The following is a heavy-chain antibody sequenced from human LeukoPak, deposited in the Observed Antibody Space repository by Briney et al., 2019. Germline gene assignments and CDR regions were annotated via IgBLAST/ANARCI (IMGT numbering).Heavy chain of an antibody. CDR2: IYSGGST. Sequence: GGSLRLSCAASGFTDSSNYMSWVRQAPGKGLKWVSVIYSGGSTYYADSVKGRFTISRDNSKNTLYLQMNSLRAEDTAVYYCARVVYSSSWYTPIDYYYYYMDVWGKGTTVTVSS. D-gene: IGHD6-13*01. V-gene: IGHV3-53*01. CDR1: GFTDSSNY. CDR3: ARVVYSSSWYTPIDYYYYYMDV. J-gene: IGHJ6*03.